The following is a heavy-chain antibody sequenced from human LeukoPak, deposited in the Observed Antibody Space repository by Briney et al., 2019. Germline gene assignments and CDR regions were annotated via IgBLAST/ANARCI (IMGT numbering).Heavy chain of an antibody. V-gene: IGHV3-66*01. CDR1: GFTVSSSY. CDR2: IYSGGST. D-gene: IGHD2/OR15-2a*01. Sequence: SGGSLRLSCAGSGFTVSSSYMSWVRQSPGKGLEWVAVIYSGGSTYYVDSVKDRFTISRDNSKNTLYLQMNSLRAEDTAVYYCARDTNSMYTFGFWGQGTLVTVSS. CDR3: ARDTNSMYTFGF. J-gene: IGHJ4*02.